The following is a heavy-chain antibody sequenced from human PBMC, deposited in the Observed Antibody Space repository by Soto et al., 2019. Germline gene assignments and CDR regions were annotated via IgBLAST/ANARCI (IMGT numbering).Heavy chain of an antibody. CDR3: ARCMDSGSYRTTDY. CDR1: GFTFSDYY. Sequence: GGSLRLSCAASGFTFSDYYMSWIRQAPGKGLEWVSYISSSGSTIYYADSVKGRFTISRDNAKNSLYLQMNSLRAEDTAVYYWARCMDSGSYRTTDYWGQGTRGSVSS. V-gene: IGHV3-11*01. CDR2: ISSSGSTI. J-gene: IGHJ4*02. D-gene: IGHD1-26*01.